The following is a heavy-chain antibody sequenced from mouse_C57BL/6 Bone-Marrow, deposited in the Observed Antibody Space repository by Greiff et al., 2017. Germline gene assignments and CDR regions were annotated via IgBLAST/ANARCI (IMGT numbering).Heavy chain of an antibody. CDR1: GFNIKDDY. CDR2: IDPEIGDT. Sequence: EVQGVESGAELVRPGASVKLSCTASGFNIKDDYIHWVKQRPEQGLEWIGWIDPEIGDTEYASKFQGKATITSDTSSKTAYLQLSSLTSEDTAVYYCSSFDGNYFDFWGQGTPLTVAS. D-gene: IGHD2-3*01. CDR3: SSFDGNYFDF. V-gene: IGHV14-4*01. J-gene: IGHJ2*01.